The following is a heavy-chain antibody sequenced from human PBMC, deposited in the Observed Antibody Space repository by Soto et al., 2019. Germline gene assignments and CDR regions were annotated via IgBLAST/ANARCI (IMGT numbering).Heavy chain of an antibody. CDR1: RYTLTELS. J-gene: IGHJ6*02. CDR2: FDPEDGET. Sequence: ASVKVSCKVSRYTLTELSMHWVRQAPGKGLEWMGGFDPEDGETIYAQKFQGRVTMTEDTSTDTAYMELSSLRSEDTAVYYCATHTPYYDFWSGYYGNSNYYYYYGMDVWGQGTTVTVSS. D-gene: IGHD3-3*01. CDR3: ATHTPYYDFWSGYYGNSNYYYYYGMDV. V-gene: IGHV1-24*01.